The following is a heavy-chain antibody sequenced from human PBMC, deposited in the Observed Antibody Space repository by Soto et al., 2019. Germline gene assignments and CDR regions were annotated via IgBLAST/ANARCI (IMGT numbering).Heavy chain of an antibody. V-gene: IGHV4-31*03. CDR2: IYYSGST. CDR1: GGSISSGGYY. J-gene: IGHJ4*02. CDR3: ARAGSYSGSYYPLGY. D-gene: IGHD1-26*01. Sequence: SETLSLTCTVSGGSISSGGYYWSWIRQHPGKGLEWIGYIYYSGSTYYNPSLKSRVTISVDTSKNQFSLKLSSVTAADTAVYYCARAGSYSGSYYPLGYWGQGTLVTVSS.